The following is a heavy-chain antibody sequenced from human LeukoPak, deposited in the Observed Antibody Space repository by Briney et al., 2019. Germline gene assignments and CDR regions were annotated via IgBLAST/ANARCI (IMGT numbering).Heavy chain of an antibody. CDR1: GSTLTTYA. D-gene: IGHD1-26*01. Sequence: GESLKISCTASGSTLTTYAMSWVRQAPGKGLEWVSTISIGGSTTFYADSVKGRFTISRNTSKNTLYLQINSLKADATAKYYFSKGFSGSYSIFELWGQGTLVTVSS. CDR3: SKGFSGSYSIFEL. CDR2: ISIGGSTT. V-gene: IGHV3-23*01. J-gene: IGHJ4*02.